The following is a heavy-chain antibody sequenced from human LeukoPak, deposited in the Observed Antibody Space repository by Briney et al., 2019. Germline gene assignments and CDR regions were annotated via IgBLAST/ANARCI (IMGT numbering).Heavy chain of an antibody. Sequence: GGSLRLSCAASGFTFSSYAMHWVRQGPGKGLEWVAVISYDGSNKYYADSVKGRFTISRDNSKNTLYLQMNSLRAEDTAVYYCARTYDILTGYQGYFDYWGQGTLVTVSS. D-gene: IGHD3-9*01. J-gene: IGHJ4*02. CDR1: GFTFSSYA. CDR2: ISYDGSNK. V-gene: IGHV3-30-3*01. CDR3: ARTYDILTGYQGYFDY.